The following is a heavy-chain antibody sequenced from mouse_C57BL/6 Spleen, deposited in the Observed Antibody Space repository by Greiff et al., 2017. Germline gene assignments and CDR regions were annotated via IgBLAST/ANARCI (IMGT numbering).Heavy chain of an antibody. CDR2: ISGGGGNT. Sequence: EVMLVESGGGLVKPGGSLKLSCAASGFTFSSYTMSWVRQTPEKRLEWVATISGGGGNTYYPDSVKGRFTISRDNAKNTLYLQMSSLRSEDTALYYCARPGSNYVGFAYWGQGTLVTVSA. V-gene: IGHV5-9*01. D-gene: IGHD2-5*01. CDR1: GFTFSSYT. J-gene: IGHJ3*01. CDR3: ARPGSNYVGFAY.